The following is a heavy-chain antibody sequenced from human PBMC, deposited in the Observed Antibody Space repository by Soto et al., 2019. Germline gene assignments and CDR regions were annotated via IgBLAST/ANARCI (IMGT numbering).Heavy chain of an antibody. Sequence: GASVKVSCKASGYTFTSYGISWVRQAPGQGLEWMGWISAYNGNTNYAQKLQGRVTMTTDTSTSTAYMELRSLRSDDTAVYYCARELDDYGDYSNWSFFDYWGQGTLVTVSS. CDR2: ISAYNGNT. J-gene: IGHJ4*02. CDR3: ARELDDYGDYSNWSFFDY. CDR1: GYTFTSYG. D-gene: IGHD4-17*01. V-gene: IGHV1-18*01.